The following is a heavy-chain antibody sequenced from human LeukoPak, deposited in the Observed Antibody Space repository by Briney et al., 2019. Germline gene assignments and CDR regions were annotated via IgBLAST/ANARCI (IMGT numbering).Heavy chain of an antibody. D-gene: IGHD3-22*01. CDR1: GFTFSSYW. CDR2: IKRDGSST. Sequence: PGGSLRLSCAASGFTFSSYWMHWVRQGPGKGLVWVSRIKRDGSSTSYADSVKGRFTFSRDNSKNTLYLRMNSLRAEDTAVYYCARDVSDSSGYYGYMDVWGKGTTVTVSS. CDR3: ARDVSDSSGYYGYMDV. V-gene: IGHV3-74*01. J-gene: IGHJ6*03.